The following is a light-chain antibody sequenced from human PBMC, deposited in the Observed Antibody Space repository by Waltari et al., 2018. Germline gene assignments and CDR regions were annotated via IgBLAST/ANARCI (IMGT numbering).Light chain of an antibody. CDR2: DGS. V-gene: IGLV2-14*02. J-gene: IGLJ2*01. Sequence: VSCYQHLPGKAPKTIIYDGSKRPSGVSKRFSGSKSGNTASLTISGLQAEDEADYYCSSYTSSVLFGGGTKLTVL. CDR3: SSYTSSVL.